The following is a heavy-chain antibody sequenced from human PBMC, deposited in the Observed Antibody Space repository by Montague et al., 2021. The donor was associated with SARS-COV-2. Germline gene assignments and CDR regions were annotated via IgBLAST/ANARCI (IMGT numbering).Heavy chain of an antibody. Sequence: SLRLSCAASGFTFNNYAMHWVRQAPGKGLEWVALISHDGSNKYYADSVKGRFAISRDNSKNTLYLQMNSLRAGDTAVYYCVRASLIKARIAVAGTTVYWGQGTLVTISS. D-gene: IGHD6-19*01. V-gene: IGHV3-30*09. CDR2: ISHDGSNK. CDR3: VRASLIKARIAVAGTTVY. CDR1: GFTFNNYA. J-gene: IGHJ4*02.